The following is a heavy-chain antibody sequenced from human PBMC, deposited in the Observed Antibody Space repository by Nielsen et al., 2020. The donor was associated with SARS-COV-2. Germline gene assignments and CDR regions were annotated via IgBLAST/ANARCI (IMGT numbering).Heavy chain of an antibody. CDR2: ISSSSSYT. Sequence: GGSLRLSCAASGFTFSSYSMNWVRQAPGKGLEWVSYISSSSSYTNYADSVKGRFTISRDNAKNSLYLQMNSLRAEDTAVYYCARDCSGGSCYSYWGQGTLVTVSS. V-gene: IGHV3-21*05. CDR1: GFTFSSYS. J-gene: IGHJ4*02. D-gene: IGHD2-15*01. CDR3: ARDCSGGSCYSY.